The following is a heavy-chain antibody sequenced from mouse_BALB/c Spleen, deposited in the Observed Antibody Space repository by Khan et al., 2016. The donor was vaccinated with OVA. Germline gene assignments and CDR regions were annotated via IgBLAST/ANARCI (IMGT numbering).Heavy chain of an antibody. Sequence: EVQLQESGPGLVKPSQSLSLTCTVTGYSITSDYAWNWIRQFPGNKLEWMGYISYSGRTSYTPSLKSRISITRDTSKNQFFLQLNSVTTEDTATXYCAGGRAYWGQGTLFTVSA. CDR2: ISYSGRT. J-gene: IGHJ3*01. V-gene: IGHV3-2*02. CDR1: GYSITSDYA. CDR3: AGGRAY. D-gene: IGHD3-3*01.